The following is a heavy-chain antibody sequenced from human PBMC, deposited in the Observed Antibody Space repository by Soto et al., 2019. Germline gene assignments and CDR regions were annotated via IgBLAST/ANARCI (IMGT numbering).Heavy chain of an antibody. V-gene: IGHV4-39*01. CDR2: IYYSGST. Sequence: QLQLQESGPGLVKPSETLSLTCTVSGGSISSSSYYWGWIRQPPGKGLEWIGSIYYSGSTYYNPSLKSRVTISVDTSKNQFSLKLSSVTAADTAVYYCARLGAGSSGWSNGDWFDPWGQGTLVTVSS. D-gene: IGHD6-19*01. J-gene: IGHJ5*02. CDR3: ARLGAGSSGWSNGDWFDP. CDR1: GGSISSSSYY.